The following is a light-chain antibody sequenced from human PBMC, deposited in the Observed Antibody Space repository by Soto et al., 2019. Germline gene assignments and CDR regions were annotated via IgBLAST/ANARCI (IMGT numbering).Light chain of an antibody. Sequence: EIGLTQSPGTLSLSPGERVTLSCRAGQGVTTNFAWYQQKSGQSPRLLIYDVSTRATGVPARFSGTGSETDFTLTISGLQSEDSAVYFCQQYNNWPFSFGQGTRLEI. CDR2: DVS. V-gene: IGKV3-15*01. CDR1: QGVTTN. J-gene: IGKJ5*01. CDR3: QQYNNWPFS.